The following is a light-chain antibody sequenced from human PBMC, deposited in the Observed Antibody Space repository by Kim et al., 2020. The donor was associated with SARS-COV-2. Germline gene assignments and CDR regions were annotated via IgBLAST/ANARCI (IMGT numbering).Light chain of an antibody. CDR2: VNSDGSH. CDR3: QTWGTGFWV. J-gene: IGLJ3*02. CDR1: SGHNNYA. Sequence: SVKLTCTLRSGHNNYAIAWHQLQPEKGPRHLMKVNSDGSHTKGDGSPDRFSGSSSGAERYLTISSLQSEDEAEYYCQTWGTGFWVFGGGTKLTVL. V-gene: IGLV4-69*01.